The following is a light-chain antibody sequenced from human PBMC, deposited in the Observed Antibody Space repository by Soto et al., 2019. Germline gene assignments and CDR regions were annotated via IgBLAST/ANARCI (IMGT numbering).Light chain of an antibody. CDR1: QNVRDW. J-gene: IGKJ1*01. CDR3: QQYNSYPWT. CDR2: GAS. Sequence: DIQMTQSPSTLSAFVGDRVTITCRASQNVRDWLAWYQHKPGKAPRLLISGASSLGSGVPGRFSGSGSGTEFTLTITSLQPDDFATYYCQQYNSYPWTFGQGTKVDI. V-gene: IGKV1-5*01.